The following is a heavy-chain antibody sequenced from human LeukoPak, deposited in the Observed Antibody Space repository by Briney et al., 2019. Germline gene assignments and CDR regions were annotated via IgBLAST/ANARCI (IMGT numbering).Heavy chain of an antibody. D-gene: IGHD1-26*01. V-gene: IGHV3-21*01. J-gene: IGHJ4*02. CDR2: ISSTTTYI. CDR1: GFTFSSYN. CDR3: ARVAGATLD. Sequence: GGSLRLSCAASGFTFSSYNINWVRQAPGKGLEWVSSISSTTTYIYYADSVKGRFTISRDNAKNSLYLQMNSLRAEDTAVYYCARVAGATLDWGQGTLVTVSS.